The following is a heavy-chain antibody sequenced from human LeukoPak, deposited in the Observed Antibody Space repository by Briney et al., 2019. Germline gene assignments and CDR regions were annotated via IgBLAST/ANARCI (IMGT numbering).Heavy chain of an antibody. Sequence: PSETLSLTCTVSGGSISSYYWSWIRQPPGKGLEWIGYIYYSGSTNYNPSLKSRVTISVDTSKNQFSLKLSSVTAADTAVYYCARHSIAAAGDYWGQGTLVTVSS. CDR2: IYYSGST. CDR3: ARHSIAAAGDY. CDR1: GGSISSYY. V-gene: IGHV4-59*08. J-gene: IGHJ4*02. D-gene: IGHD6-13*01.